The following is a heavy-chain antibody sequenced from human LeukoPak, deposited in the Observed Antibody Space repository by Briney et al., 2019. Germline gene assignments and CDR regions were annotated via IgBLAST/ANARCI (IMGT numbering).Heavy chain of an antibody. J-gene: IGHJ4*02. D-gene: IGHD3-22*01. V-gene: IGHV3-30*18. CDR2: ISYDGSNK. CDR1: GFTFSSYG. CDR3: AKGLYYDSSGFLFDY. Sequence: GRSLRLSCAASGFTFSSYGMHWVRQAPGKGLEWVAVISYDGSNKYYTDSVKGRFTISRDNSKNTLYLQMNSLRAEDTAVYYCAKGLYYDSSGFLFDYWGQGTLVTVSS.